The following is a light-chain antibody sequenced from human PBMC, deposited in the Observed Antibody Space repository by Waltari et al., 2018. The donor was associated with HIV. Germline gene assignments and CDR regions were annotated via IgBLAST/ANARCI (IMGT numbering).Light chain of an antibody. J-gene: IGKJ1*01. CDR2: DAS. CDR3: QQYNNWWT. Sequence: EIVMTQSPATLSVSPGERATLSCRASQSISSNLAWYQQKPGQAPRLLIYDASTRATGIPARFRGSGSGTEFSLTISSLQSEDFALYYCQQYNNWWTFGQGTKVEIK. V-gene: IGKV3-15*01. CDR1: QSISSN.